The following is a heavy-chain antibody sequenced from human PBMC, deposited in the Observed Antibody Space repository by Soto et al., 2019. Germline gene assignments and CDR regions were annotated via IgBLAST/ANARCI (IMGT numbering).Heavy chain of an antibody. D-gene: IGHD3-10*01. J-gene: IGHJ6*02. CDR1: GFTFSSYG. CDR3: AREVVVRGIKYHGMDV. V-gene: IGHV3-33*01. CDR2: IWYDGSNK. Sequence: QVQLVEAGGGVAQPGRSLSLSCAASGFTFSSYGIHWVRQAPGKGLEWVAVIWYDGSNKYYADSVKGRFTISRDNSKNTLYLQMNSQRAENTAVYYCAREVVVRGIKYHGMDVWGQGTTVTVSS.